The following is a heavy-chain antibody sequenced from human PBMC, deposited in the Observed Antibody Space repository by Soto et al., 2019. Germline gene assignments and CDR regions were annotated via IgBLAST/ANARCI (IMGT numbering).Heavy chain of an antibody. D-gene: IGHD1-26*01. CDR2: ISSSSSYI. J-gene: IGHJ4*02. Sequence: WWSLRLSCSASVFTFSSYSMNWFRQAPGKGLEWVSSISSSSSYIYYADSVKGRFTISRDNAKNSLYLQMNSLRAEDTAVYYCARDLGFNFDYWGQGTLVTVSS. CDR3: ARDLGFNFDY. V-gene: IGHV3-21*01. CDR1: VFTFSSYS.